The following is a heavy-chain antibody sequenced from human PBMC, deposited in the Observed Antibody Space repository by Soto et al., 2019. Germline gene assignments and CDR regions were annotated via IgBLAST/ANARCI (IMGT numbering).Heavy chain of an antibody. CDR2: ISGYNGNT. Sequence: ASVKVSCQASGYTFNTYGISWVRQARGQGLEWMGWISGYNGNTHYAPKFQGRVTMTTETSTSTTYLELRSLGSDDTAVYFCGRDVQRSGGYDYYYYGVDVWGQGTTVTVSS. CDR1: GYTFNTYG. CDR3: GRDVQRSGGYDYYYYGVDV. D-gene: IGHD2-15*01. V-gene: IGHV1-18*01. J-gene: IGHJ6*02.